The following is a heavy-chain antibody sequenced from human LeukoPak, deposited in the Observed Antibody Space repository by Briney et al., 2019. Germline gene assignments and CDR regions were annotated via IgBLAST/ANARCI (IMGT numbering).Heavy chain of an antibody. V-gene: IGHV4-34*01. CDR2: INHSGST. CDR1: GGSFSGYY. J-gene: IGHJ5*02. D-gene: IGHD6-19*01. CDR3: ARGLYSSGWYNWFDP. Sequence: SETLSLTCVVYGGSFSGYYWSWIRQPPGKGLEWIGEINHSGSTNYNPSLKSLVTISVDTSKNQFSLKLSSVTAADTAVYYCARGLYSSGWYNWFDPWGQGTLVTVSS.